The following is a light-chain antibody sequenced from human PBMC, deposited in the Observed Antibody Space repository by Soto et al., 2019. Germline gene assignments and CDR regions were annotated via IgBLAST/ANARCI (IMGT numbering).Light chain of an antibody. CDR1: SSDVGGYNY. J-gene: IGLJ2*01. CDR2: DVT. V-gene: IGLV2-11*01. Sequence: QSALTQPRSVSASPGQSVTISCTGTSSDVGGYNYVSWYQQHPGKAPKLIIHDVTKRPSEVPGRFSGSKSGNTASLTISGLQPEDEAYYYCCSYAGSSFLFGGGTQLTVL. CDR3: CSYAGSSFL.